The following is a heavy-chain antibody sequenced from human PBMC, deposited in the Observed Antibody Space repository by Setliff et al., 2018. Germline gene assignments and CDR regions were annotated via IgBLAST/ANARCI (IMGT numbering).Heavy chain of an antibody. CDR1: GGTFRSYG. CDR3: AREVVVVKSAINYYYYMDV. V-gene: IGHV1-69*05. J-gene: IGHJ6*03. D-gene: IGHD2-2*01. CDR2: IIPNFGTT. Sequence: GASVKVSCKASGGTFRSYGISWVRQAPGQGLEWMGGIIPNFGTTSYAQKFQGRVTITTDESTNTAYMELSSLRSDDTAVSYCAREVVVVKSAINYYYYMDVWGKGTTVTVSS.